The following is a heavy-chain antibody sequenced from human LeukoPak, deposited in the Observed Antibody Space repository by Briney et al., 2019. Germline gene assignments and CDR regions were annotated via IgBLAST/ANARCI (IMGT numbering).Heavy chain of an antibody. Sequence: PGRSLRLSCAVSGFTFDDYAMHWVRQAPGKGLEWVSGISWNSGSIGYADSVKGRFTISRDNAKNSLYLQMNSLRAEDTALYYCAKDMGSSGWNLWGIDYWGQGTLVTVSS. CDR2: ISWNSGSI. CDR3: AKDMGSSGWNLWGIDY. J-gene: IGHJ4*02. V-gene: IGHV3-9*01. D-gene: IGHD6-19*01. CDR1: GFTFDDYA.